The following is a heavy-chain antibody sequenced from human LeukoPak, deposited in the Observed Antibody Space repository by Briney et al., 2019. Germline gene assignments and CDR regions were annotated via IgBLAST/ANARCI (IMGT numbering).Heavy chain of an antibody. J-gene: IGHJ4*02. D-gene: IGHD1-26*01. CDR3: ARNKYSGSYYPNNPYSPPNGCFDY. V-gene: IGHV1-69*13. Sequence: SVKVSCKASGGTFSSYAISWVRQAPGQGLEWMGGVIAIFGTSNYAQKFQARVTITADESTNTAYMELSSLRSDDTAVYYCARNKYSGSYYPNNPYSPPNGCFDYWGQGTLVTVSS. CDR1: GGTFSSYA. CDR2: VIAIFGTS.